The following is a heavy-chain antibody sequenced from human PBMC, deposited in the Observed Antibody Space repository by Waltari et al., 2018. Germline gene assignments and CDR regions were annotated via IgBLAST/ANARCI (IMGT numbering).Heavy chain of an antibody. D-gene: IGHD6-13*01. Sequence: EVQLVESGGGLVQPGGSLRLSCAASGFTFRSYWMSWVRQAPGKGLEWVANIKQDGSEKYYVDSVKGRFTISRDNAKNSLYLQMNSLRAEDTAVYYCARGLGSSWSFDYWGQGTLVTVSS. CDR2: IKQDGSEK. CDR3: ARGLGSSWSFDY. V-gene: IGHV3-7*01. J-gene: IGHJ4*02. CDR1: GFTFRSYW.